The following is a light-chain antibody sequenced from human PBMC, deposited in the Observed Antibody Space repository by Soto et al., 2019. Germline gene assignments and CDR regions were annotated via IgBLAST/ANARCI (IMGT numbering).Light chain of an antibody. Sequence: EIVLTQSPGTLSLSPGERATLSCRASQSVSSSYLAWYQQKPGQAPRLLIYGASSRATGIPDRFSGSGSGTDFTLTITRLEPEDFAMYYCQRYDSLRTFGQGTKVDIK. CDR2: GAS. J-gene: IGKJ1*01. V-gene: IGKV3-20*01. CDR3: QRYDSLRT. CDR1: QSVSSSY.